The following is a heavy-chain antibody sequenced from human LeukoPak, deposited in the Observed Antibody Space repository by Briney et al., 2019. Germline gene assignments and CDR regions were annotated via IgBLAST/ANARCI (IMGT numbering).Heavy chain of an antibody. Sequence: SGGSLRLSCAASGFTFSGYWMSWVRQAPGKGLEWVASIKQDGSDKYYVDSVKGRFTISRDNAKKTLFLQMNTLRAEDTAVYCCARGYGSPDFWGQGTLVTVSS. CDR3: ARGYGSPDF. J-gene: IGHJ4*02. V-gene: IGHV3-7*05. CDR1: GFTFSGYW. D-gene: IGHD2-15*01. CDR2: IKQDGSDK.